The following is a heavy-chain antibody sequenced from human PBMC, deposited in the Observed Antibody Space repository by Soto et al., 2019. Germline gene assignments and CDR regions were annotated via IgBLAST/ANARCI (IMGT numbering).Heavy chain of an antibody. CDR3: ARVYYGDYVGFGWYFDL. Sequence: QVQLQESGPGLVKPSQTLSLTCTVSGGSISSGGYYWSWIRQHPGKGLEWIGYIYYSGSTYYNPSLRSRVTISVDTSKNQFSLKLSSVTAADTAVYYCARVYYGDYVGFGWYFDLWGRGTLVTVSS. CDR1: GGSISSGGYY. CDR2: IYYSGST. D-gene: IGHD4-17*01. V-gene: IGHV4-31*03. J-gene: IGHJ2*01.